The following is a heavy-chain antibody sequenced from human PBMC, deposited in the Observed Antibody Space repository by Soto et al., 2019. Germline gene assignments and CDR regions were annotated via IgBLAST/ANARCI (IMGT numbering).Heavy chain of an antibody. CDR2: IWYDGSNK. CDR1: GFTFSSYG. D-gene: IGHD3-9*01. Sequence: GGSLRLSCAASGFTFSSYGMHWVRQAPGKGLEWVAVIWYDGSNKYYADSVKGRFTISRDNSKNTLYLQMNSLRAEDTAVYYCARADLTGFDYYYYMDVWGKGTTVTVSS. CDR3: ARADLTGFDYYYYMDV. J-gene: IGHJ6*03. V-gene: IGHV3-33*01.